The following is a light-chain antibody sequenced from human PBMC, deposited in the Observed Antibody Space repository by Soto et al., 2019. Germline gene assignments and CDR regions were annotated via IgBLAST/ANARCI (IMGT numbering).Light chain of an antibody. Sequence: EIVMTQSPATLSVSPGERATLSCRASQSVSNNLAWYQQKPGQAPRLLIYGSSTRATGIPARFSGSGSGTEFTLTISSLQSEDFAVYYCRQYNNWPLTFGGGTKVGIK. CDR2: GSS. J-gene: IGKJ4*01. V-gene: IGKV3-15*01. CDR1: QSVSNN. CDR3: RQYNNWPLT.